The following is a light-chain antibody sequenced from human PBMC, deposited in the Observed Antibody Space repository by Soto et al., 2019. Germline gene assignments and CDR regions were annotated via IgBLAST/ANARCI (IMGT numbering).Light chain of an antibody. CDR2: DVS. V-gene: IGLV2-14*01. CDR3: SSYTSSSTYV. J-gene: IGLJ1*01. CDR1: SSDVGGYNY. Sequence: QSMLTQPASVSGSPGQSITISCTGTSSDVGGYNYVSRYQQHPGKAPKLMIYDVSNRPSGVSNRFSGSKSGNTASLTISGLQAEDEADYYCSSYTSSSTYVFGTGTKVTVL.